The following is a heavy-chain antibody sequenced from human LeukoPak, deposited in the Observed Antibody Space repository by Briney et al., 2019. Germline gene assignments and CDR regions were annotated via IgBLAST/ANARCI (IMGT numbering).Heavy chain of an antibody. CDR3: AKGRTTAAIAPDY. Sequence: GASVKVSFKASGYAFTDYYIHWVRQAPGQGLEWMGWLNPNSGGTNYAQKFQGRATMTRDTSISTAYMELSRLRSDDTAVYSCAKGRTTAAIAPDYWGQGTLVTVSS. V-gene: IGHV1-2*02. CDR1: GYAFTDYY. D-gene: IGHD2-2*02. CDR2: LNPNSGGT. J-gene: IGHJ4*02.